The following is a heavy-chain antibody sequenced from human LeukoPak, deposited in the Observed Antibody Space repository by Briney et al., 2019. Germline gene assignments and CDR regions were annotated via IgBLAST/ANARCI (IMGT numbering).Heavy chain of an antibody. V-gene: IGHV3-74*01. CDR3: ASTFPYCGGGSCAL. CDR1: GLTLSDFW. D-gene: IGHD2-15*01. J-gene: IGHJ4*02. CDR2: VKGDGRTT. Sequence: GGSLRLSCAASGLTLSDFWMHWVRQPPGKGLVWVALVKGDGRTTIYADSVKGRFTISRDNAKNTLYLQMNSLRAEDTAIYYCASTFPYCGGGSCALGGQGTLVTVSS.